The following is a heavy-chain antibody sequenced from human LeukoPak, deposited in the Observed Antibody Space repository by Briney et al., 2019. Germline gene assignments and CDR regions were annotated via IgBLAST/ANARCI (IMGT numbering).Heavy chain of an antibody. D-gene: IGHD4-17*01. CDR3: AKDEDHDYGDYYFDS. V-gene: IGHV3-30*18. Sequence: QPGSSLRLSCAPAGFTFGIYGMHSVRQAPGKGREWVAGIAYDGSNKYYADSVKGRFPISRDDSKNTMYLQMNSLRAEDTAVYYCAKDEDHDYGDYYFDSWGQGTMVTVS. CDR1: GFTFGIYG. CDR2: IAYDGSNK. J-gene: IGHJ4*02.